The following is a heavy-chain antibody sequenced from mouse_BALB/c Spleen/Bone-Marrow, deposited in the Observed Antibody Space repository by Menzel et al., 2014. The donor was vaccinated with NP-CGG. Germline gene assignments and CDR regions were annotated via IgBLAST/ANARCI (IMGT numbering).Heavy chain of an antibody. CDR3: SRDVIYRYAMDY. D-gene: IGHD2-1*01. CDR2: INPSTGST. V-gene: IGHV1S81*02. Sequence: QVPLQQPEDELVKHGASVKLSCLASGFTFTSYWIHWVKQRPGQGHEWLGEINPSTGSTNYNEKFKSKATLPEDTSSSTAYMQLSILTAEYSAVYYCSRDVIYRYAMDYLGQGSLVTGAS. CDR1: GFTFTSYW. J-gene: IGHJ4*01.